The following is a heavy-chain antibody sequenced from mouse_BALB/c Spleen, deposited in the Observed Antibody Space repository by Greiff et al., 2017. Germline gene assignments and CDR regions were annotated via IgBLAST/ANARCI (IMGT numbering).Heavy chain of an antibody. V-gene: IGHV1-55*01. CDR1: GYNFTSYW. J-gene: IGHJ4*01. CDR2: IYPGSGST. Sequence: QVQLQQPGAELVKPGTSVKLSCKASGYNFTSYWINWVKLRPGQGLEWIGDIYPGSGSTNYNEKFKSKATLTVDKSSSTAYMQLSSLTSEDSAVYYCTRSSLGAMDYWGQGTSVTVSS. CDR3: TRSSLGAMDY. D-gene: IGHD1-2*01.